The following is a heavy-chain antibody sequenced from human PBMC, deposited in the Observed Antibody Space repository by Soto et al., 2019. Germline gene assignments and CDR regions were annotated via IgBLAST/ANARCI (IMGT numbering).Heavy chain of an antibody. J-gene: IGHJ6*02. CDR2: IDHSGST. Sequence: SEALSLTCAVYGGSFIGYYWSWIRQPPGKGLEWIGEIDHSGSTNYNPSLKSRVTISVDTSKNQFSLKLSSVTAADTAVYYCARGPIQLWLRNYYYYGMDVWGQGTTVTVSS. V-gene: IGHV4-34*01. CDR1: GGSFIGYY. CDR3: ARGPIQLWLRNYYYYGMDV. D-gene: IGHD5-18*01.